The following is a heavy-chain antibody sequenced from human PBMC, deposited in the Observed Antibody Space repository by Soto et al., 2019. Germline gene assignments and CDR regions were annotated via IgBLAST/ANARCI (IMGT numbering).Heavy chain of an antibody. CDR1: GGSIGSYH. V-gene: IGHV4-59*01. D-gene: IGHD3-22*01. CDR3: ARDTVITGMFDL. J-gene: IGHJ5*02. Sequence: SETLSLTCTVSGGSIGSYHWSWVRQPPGKGLEWIASVYYTGTTNYNPSLGSRVTISIDAPENQISLKLTSVTAADTAFYYCARDTVITGMFDLWGQGNLVTVS. CDR2: VYYTGTT.